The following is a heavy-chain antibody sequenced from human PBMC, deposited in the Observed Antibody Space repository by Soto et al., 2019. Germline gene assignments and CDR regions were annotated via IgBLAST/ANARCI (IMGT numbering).Heavy chain of an antibody. J-gene: IGHJ6*02. V-gene: IGHV3-72*01. CDR1: GFTFSDHY. Sequence: EVQLVESGGGLVQPGGSLRLSCAASGFTFSDHYMDWVRQAPGKGLEWVGLIRNKANSYITEYAASVKGRFTISRDDSKDSLFLQMNSLKTEDTAVYYCARGILRYYDYGMDVWGQGTTVTVSS. CDR2: IRNKANSYIT. D-gene: IGHD3-3*02. CDR3: ARGILRYYDYGMDV.